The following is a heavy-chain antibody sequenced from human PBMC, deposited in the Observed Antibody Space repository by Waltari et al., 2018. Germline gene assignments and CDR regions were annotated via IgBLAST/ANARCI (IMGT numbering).Heavy chain of an antibody. CDR2: TVVGSGNK. CDR3: AATDQPLAYFDY. V-gene: IGHV1-58*01. J-gene: IGHJ4*02. Sequence: QMQLVQSGPEVKKPGTSVKVSCKASGFTFTSSAVQGVRQARGQRLEGIGWTVVGSGNKNYAQKFQERVTITRDMSTSTPYMELSSLRSEDTAVYYGAATDQPLAYFDYWGQGTLVTVSS. CDR1: GFTFTSSA. D-gene: IGHD2-2*01.